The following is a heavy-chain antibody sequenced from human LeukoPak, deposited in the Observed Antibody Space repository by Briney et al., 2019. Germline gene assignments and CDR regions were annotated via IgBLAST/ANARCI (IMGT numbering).Heavy chain of an antibody. D-gene: IGHD6-13*01. CDR2: ISYDGSNK. CDR1: GFTFSSYA. J-gene: IGHJ4*02. Sequence: QTGRSLRLSCAASGFTFSSYAMHWVRQAPGKGLEWVAVISYDGSNKYYADSVKGRFTISRDNSKNTLYLQMNSLRAEDTAVYYCARRWSFDYWGQGTLVTVSS. CDR3: ARRWSFDY. V-gene: IGHV3-30*04.